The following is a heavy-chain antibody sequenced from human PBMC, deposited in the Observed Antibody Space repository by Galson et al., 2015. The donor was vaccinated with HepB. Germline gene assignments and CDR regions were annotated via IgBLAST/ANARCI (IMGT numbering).Heavy chain of an antibody. CDR1: GYTFTSYD. J-gene: IGHJ5*02. V-gene: IGHV1-8*01. D-gene: IGHD6-19*01. Sequence: SVKVSCKASGYTFTSYDINWVRQATGQGLEWMGWMNPNSGNTGYAQKFQGRVTITADKSTSTAYMELSSLRSEDTAVYYCARTVFPSSGWRGEHHNWFDPWGQGTLVTVSS. CDR2: MNPNSGNT. CDR3: ARTVFPSSGWRGEHHNWFDP.